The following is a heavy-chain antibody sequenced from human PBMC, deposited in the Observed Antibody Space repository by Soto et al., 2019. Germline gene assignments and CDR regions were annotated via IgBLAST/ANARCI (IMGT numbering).Heavy chain of an antibody. CDR2: IFHSGNA. CDR3: ARAHAPTLPFDY. CDR1: GGSIRNVY. V-gene: IGHV4-59*01. Sequence: PSETLSLTCTVSGGSIRNVYWSWIRQSPGKRLEWIGFIFHSGNAKYNPSLKSRVTMSVDTSKNQFSLSLDSVTAADTAVYFCARAHAPTLPFDYWGQGTLVTVSS. D-gene: IGHD2-15*01. J-gene: IGHJ4*01.